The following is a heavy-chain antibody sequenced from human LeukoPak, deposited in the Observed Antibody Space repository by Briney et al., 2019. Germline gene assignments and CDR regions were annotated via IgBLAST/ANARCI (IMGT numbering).Heavy chain of an antibody. CDR2: MYNSGS. CDR3: ARVLQKTVWGVPDKWFAP. Sequence: PSETLSLTGIVSGASIRSYSWTWIRQPPGKGLEWIAYMYNSGSDSNPSLKSRVTISVDTSKNQFSLNLKSVTAADTAVYYCARVLQKTVWGVPDKWFAPWGRGIPVTVSS. D-gene: IGHD3-10*01. CDR1: GASIRSYS. J-gene: IGHJ5*02. V-gene: IGHV4-59*01.